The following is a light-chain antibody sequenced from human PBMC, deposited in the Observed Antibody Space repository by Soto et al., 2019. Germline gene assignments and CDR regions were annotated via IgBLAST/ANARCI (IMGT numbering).Light chain of an antibody. CDR3: LRHHSYITVT. Sequence: DIQMTQSPSSLSASVGDRVTITCRASQGIRNDLGWYQQKPGKAPKRLIYAASSLQSGVPSRFSGSGSGTDFTLAICSLPPEDFVSYYCLRHHSYITVTFGGGTKVEIQ. CDR2: AAS. V-gene: IGKV1-17*01. J-gene: IGKJ4*01. CDR1: QGIRND.